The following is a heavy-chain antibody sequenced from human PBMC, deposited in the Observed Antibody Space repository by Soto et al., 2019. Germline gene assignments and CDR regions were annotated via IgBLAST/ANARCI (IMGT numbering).Heavy chain of an antibody. CDR3: ARHPSRDSSRPYNWFEP. V-gene: IGHV4-59*08. Sequence: PSETLSLTCTVSGGSINNHYWSWIRQPPGEGLEWIGYIYYTGSSNYNPSLKSRVTMSVDTSNNQFSLKLSSVTAADTAVYYCARHPSRDSSRPYNWFEPWGQGTLVTVSS. CDR2: IYYTGSS. J-gene: IGHJ5*02. D-gene: IGHD6-6*01. CDR1: GGSINNHY.